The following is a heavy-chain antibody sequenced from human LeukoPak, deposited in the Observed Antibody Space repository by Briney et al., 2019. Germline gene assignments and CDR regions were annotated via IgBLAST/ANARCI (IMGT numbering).Heavy chain of an antibody. CDR3: AELGITMIGGV. D-gene: IGHD3-10*02. CDR2: ISSSSSYI. V-gene: IGHV3-21*01. Sequence: GGSLRLSCGASGFTFSSYSMNWVRQAPGKGLEWVSSISSSSSYIYYADSVKGRFTISRDNAKNSLYLQMNSLRAEDTAVYYCAELGITMIGGVWGKGTTVTISS. J-gene: IGHJ6*04. CDR1: GFTFSSYS.